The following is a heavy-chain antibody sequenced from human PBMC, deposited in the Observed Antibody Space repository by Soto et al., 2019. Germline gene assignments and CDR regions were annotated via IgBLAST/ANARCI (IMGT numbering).Heavy chain of an antibody. D-gene: IGHD6-19*01. CDR2: SYRSGGT. V-gene: IGHV4-30-2*01. CDR1: GGSVSSGAYS. Sequence: QLQLQESGSGLVKPSQTLSLTCAVSGGSVSSGAYSWRWIRQPPGRGLGSDGYSYRSGGTYYNPSLKSRVTISVDRSKNQFSLKLSSVTAANTAVYYCARAGGLGAVAADYWGQGTLVTVSS. CDR3: ARAGGLGAVAADY. J-gene: IGHJ4*02.